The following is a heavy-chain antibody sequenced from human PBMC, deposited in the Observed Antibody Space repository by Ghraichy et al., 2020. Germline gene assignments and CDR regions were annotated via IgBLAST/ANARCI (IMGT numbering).Heavy chain of an antibody. CDR3: ARALRGYYYGMDV. J-gene: IGHJ6*02. D-gene: IGHD3-10*01. CDR1: GFTFTTYT. Sequence: LSLTCAASGFTFTTYTMNWVRQAPGKGLEWVSSISGTSSYFYYGDSVRGRFTISRDNAKNSLYLQMNSLRAEDTAVYYCARALRGYYYGMDVWGQGTTVTVSS. CDR2: ISGTSSYF. V-gene: IGHV3-21*01.